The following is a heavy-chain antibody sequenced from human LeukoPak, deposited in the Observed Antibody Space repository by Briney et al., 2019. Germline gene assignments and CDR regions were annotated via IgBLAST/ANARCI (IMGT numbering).Heavy chain of an antibody. CDR3: ARHVWVVAAQDFDY. CDR1: GGSISSSSYY. J-gene: IGHJ4*02. D-gene: IGHD2-15*01. CDR2: IYYSGST. V-gene: IGHV4-39*01. Sequence: KPPGTLSLTCTVSGGSISSSSYYWGWIRQPPGKGLEWIGSIYYSGSTYYNPSLKSRVTISVDTSKNQFSLKLSSVTAADTAVYYCARHVWVVAAQDFDYWGQGTLVTVSS.